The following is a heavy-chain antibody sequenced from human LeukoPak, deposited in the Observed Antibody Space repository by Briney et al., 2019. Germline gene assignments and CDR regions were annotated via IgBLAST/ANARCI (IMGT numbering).Heavy chain of an antibody. Sequence: ASVKVSCKASGYTFTGYYMHWVRQAPGQGLEWMGRINPNSGGTKYAQKFQGRVTMTRDTSISTAYMELSRLRSDDTAVYYCARDWGYYDSSGYYKGSAFDIWGQGTMVTVSS. V-gene: IGHV1-2*06. D-gene: IGHD3-22*01. CDR2: INPNSGGT. CDR1: GYTFTGYY. CDR3: ARDWGYYDSSGYYKGSAFDI. J-gene: IGHJ3*02.